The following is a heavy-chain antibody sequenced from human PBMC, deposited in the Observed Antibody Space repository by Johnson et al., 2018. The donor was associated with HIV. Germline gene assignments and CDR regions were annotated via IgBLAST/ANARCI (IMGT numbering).Heavy chain of an antibody. CDR3: ARVRVGAFDI. Sequence: VQLVESGGGVVRPGGSLRLSCAASGFTFSTYAMSWVRQAPGKGLEWVSAIGTAGDTYYPGSVKGRFTISRENAKNSLYLQMNSLRAEDTAVYYCARVRVGAFDIWGQGTMVTVSS. CDR1: GFTFSTYA. D-gene: IGHD1-26*01. CDR2: IGTAGDT. V-gene: IGHV3-13*01. J-gene: IGHJ3*02.